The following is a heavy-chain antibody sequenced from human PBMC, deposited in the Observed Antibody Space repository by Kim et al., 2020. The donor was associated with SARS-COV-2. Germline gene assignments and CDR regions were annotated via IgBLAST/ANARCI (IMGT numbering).Heavy chain of an antibody. CDR2: IYYSGST. J-gene: IGHJ5*02. D-gene: IGHD3-9*01. CDR3: ARERYDILTGYYSKPWLDP. Sequence: SETLSLTCTVSGGSISSYYWSCIRQPPGKGLEWIGYIYYSGSTNYNPSLKSRVPISVDTSKNQFSLKLSPVTAADTAVYYCARERYDILTGYYSKPWLDPWGQGTLVTVSS. V-gene: IGHV4-59*01. CDR1: GGSISSYY.